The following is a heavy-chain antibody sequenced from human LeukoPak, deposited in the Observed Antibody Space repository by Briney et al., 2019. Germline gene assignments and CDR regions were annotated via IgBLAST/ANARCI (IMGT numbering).Heavy chain of an antibody. V-gene: IGHV1-3*01. CDR2: INGGNGNT. Sequence: ASVKVSCKASGYTFTSYSMHWLRQATGQRLEWMGWINGGNGNTKYSQKFQGRVTITRDTSASTAYMELSSLRSEDTAVYYCARVPCRGGSCYSADAFDIWGQGTMVTVSS. J-gene: IGHJ3*02. CDR3: ARVPCRGGSCYSADAFDI. CDR1: GYTFTSYS. D-gene: IGHD2-15*01.